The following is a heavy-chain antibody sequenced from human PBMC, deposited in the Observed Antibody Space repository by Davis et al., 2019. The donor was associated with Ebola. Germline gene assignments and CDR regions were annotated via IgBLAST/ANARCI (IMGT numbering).Heavy chain of an antibody. CDR3: AMGATQYYFDY. V-gene: IGHV5-51*01. Sequence: PGGSLRLSCQGSGYHFPTYYIGWVRQMPGKGLEWMGVIYPADSDTKYSPSFRGQVIISTDKSINTAYLQWTCLKASDTAMYYCAMGATQYYFDYWGQGTLVTVSS. D-gene: IGHD1-26*01. CDR1: GYHFPTYY. J-gene: IGHJ4*02. CDR2: IYPADSDT.